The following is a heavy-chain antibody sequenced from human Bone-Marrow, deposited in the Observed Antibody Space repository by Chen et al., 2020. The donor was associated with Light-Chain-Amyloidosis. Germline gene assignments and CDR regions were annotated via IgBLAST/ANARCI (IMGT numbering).Heavy chain of an antibody. J-gene: IGHJ5*01. CDR2: VYNSGST. Sequence: QVQLQESGPGLVKPSQTLSLTCTVSGDSLFNDKYYWHWIRQPAGQGLEWIGRVYNSGSTRYNPSLKSRITISVNTAKNQFSLNLTSVTATDTAVYYCVRDVMSTTGHRWFESWGQGTVVTVS. CDR3: VRDVMSTTGHRWFES. V-gene: IGHV4-61*02. D-gene: IGHD1-26*01. CDR1: GDSLFNDKYY.